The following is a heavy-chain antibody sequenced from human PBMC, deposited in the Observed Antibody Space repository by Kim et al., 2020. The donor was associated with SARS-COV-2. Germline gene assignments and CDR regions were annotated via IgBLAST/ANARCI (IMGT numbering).Heavy chain of an antibody. D-gene: IGHD1-26*01. Sequence: YADTGKGRFTISRDNSKNTLYLQMNSLRAEDTAVYYCARAQGGATYYFDYWGQGTLVTVSS. J-gene: IGHJ4*02. CDR3: ARAQGGATYYFDY. V-gene: IGHV3-30*01.